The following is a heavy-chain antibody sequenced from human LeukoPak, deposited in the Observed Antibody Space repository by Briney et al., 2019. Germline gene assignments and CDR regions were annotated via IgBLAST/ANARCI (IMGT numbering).Heavy chain of an antibody. CDR3: AAQRGASLHDFWSTRLFDP. V-gene: IGHV1-58*02. J-gene: IGHJ5*02. CDR1: GFTFHTSA. Sequence: SVKVSCKASGFTFHTSAMQWVRQARGQHLEWIGWIVLGSGNTVYSHKFHDRVIITRDMSTSTVYMELDSLGSEDTAVYYCAAQRGASLHDFWSTRLFDPWGQGTLVTVSS. CDR2: IVLGSGNT. D-gene: IGHD3-3*01.